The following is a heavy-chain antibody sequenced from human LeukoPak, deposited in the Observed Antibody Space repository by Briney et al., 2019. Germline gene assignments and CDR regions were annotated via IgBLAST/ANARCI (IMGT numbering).Heavy chain of an antibody. J-gene: IGHJ5*02. Sequence: SETLSLTCTVSGGSISSTTYYWGWIRQPPGKGLEWIGSIYFSGSTYYNPSLKSRVTISVDTSNNQFSLRLSSVTAADTAVYYCARGGIAAPTGRNNWFDPWGQGTLVTVSS. CDR2: IYFSGST. D-gene: IGHD6-13*01. V-gene: IGHV4-39*07. CDR3: ARGGIAAPTGRNNWFDP. CDR1: GGSISSTTYY.